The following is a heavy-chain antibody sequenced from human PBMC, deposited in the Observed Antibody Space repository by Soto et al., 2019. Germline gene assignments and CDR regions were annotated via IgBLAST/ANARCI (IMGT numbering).Heavy chain of an antibody. D-gene: IGHD3-10*01. CDR3: AKLRYYGSGSYYIFYFDY. Sequence: PGGSLRLSCAASGFTFSSYAMSWVRQAPGKGLEWVSAISGSGGSTYYADSVKGRFTISRDNSKNTLYLQMNSLRAEDTAVYYCAKLRYYGSGSYYIFYFDYWGQGTLVTVSS. CDR1: GFTFSSYA. V-gene: IGHV3-23*01. J-gene: IGHJ4*02. CDR2: ISGSGGST.